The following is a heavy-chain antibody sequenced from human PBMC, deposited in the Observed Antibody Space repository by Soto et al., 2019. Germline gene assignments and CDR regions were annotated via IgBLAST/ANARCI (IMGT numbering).Heavy chain of an antibody. D-gene: IGHD5-18*01. CDR3: ATVVRYSYGLYYFDY. CDR1: GFTFSDYY. Sequence: GGSLRLSCAASGFTFSDYYMSWIRQAPGKGLEWVSYISSSGSTIYYADSVKGRFTIARDNAKNSLYLQMNSLRAEDTAVYYCATVVRYSYGLYYFDYCGQGTLVTVSS. CDR2: ISSSGSTI. V-gene: IGHV3-11*01. J-gene: IGHJ4*02.